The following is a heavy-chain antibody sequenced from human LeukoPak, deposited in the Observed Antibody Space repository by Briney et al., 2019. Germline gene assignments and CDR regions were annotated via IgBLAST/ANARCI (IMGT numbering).Heavy chain of an antibody. D-gene: IGHD1-1*01. Sequence: GRSLTLSCAASEFTFTTYGMHWVRQAPGKGLEWVAVIYYDGSNIYYADYVKGRFTISRDISKNTLYLQMDSLRAEDTAIYYCARDWKTNSFDYWGQGTLVTVSS. J-gene: IGHJ4*02. CDR2: IYYDGSNI. V-gene: IGHV3-33*01. CDR1: EFTFTTYG. CDR3: ARDWKTNSFDY.